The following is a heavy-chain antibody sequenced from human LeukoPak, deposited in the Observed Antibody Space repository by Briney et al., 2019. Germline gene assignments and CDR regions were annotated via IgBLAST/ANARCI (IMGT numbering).Heavy chain of an antibody. CDR3: ARVRGIAAAGRRCWFDP. D-gene: IGHD6-13*01. CDR1: GGSFSGYY. CDR2: INHSGST. Sequence: PSETLPLTCAVYGGSFSGYYWSWIRQPPGKGLEWIGEINHSGSTNYNPSLKSRVTISVDTSKNQFSLKLSSVTAADTAVYYCARVRGIAAAGRRCWFDPWGQGTLVTVSS. V-gene: IGHV4-34*01. J-gene: IGHJ5*02.